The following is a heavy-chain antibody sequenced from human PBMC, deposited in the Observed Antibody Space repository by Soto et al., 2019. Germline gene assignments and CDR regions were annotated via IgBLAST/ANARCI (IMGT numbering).Heavy chain of an antibody. Sequence: QVQLVESGGGVVQPGRSLRLSCAASGFTFSSYAMHWVRQAPGKGLEWVAVISYDGSNKYYADSVKGRFTISRDNSKNTLYLQMNSLRAEDTAVYYCARAVAVAGYYYYYGMDVWGQGTTVTVSS. CDR2: ISYDGSNK. CDR3: ARAVAVAGYYYYYGMDV. V-gene: IGHV3-30-3*01. CDR1: GFTFSSYA. D-gene: IGHD6-19*01. J-gene: IGHJ6*02.